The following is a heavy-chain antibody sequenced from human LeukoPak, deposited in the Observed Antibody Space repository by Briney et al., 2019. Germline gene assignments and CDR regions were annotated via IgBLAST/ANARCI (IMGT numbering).Heavy chain of an antibody. D-gene: IGHD3-3*01. Sequence: GRSLRLSCAASGFTFDDYAMHWVRQAPGKGLEWVSGISWNSGSIGYADSVKGRFTISRDNAKNSLYLQMNRLRAEDMALYYCAKDLQLHWRGYFMDVWGKGTTVTVSS. CDR3: AKDLQLHWRGYFMDV. CDR2: ISWNSGSI. V-gene: IGHV3-9*03. CDR1: GFTFDDYA. J-gene: IGHJ6*03.